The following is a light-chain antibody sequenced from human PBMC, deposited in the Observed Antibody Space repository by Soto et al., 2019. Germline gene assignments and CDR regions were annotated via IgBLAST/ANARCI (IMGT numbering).Light chain of an antibody. CDR3: CSYAGSYTYV. CDR1: SSDVGGYNY. V-gene: IGLV2-11*01. J-gene: IGLJ1*01. Sequence: QSVLTQPRSVSGSPGQSVTISCTGTSSDVGGYNYVPWYQQHPGKAPKLLIYDVNKRPSGVPDRFSGSKSGNTASLTISGLQAEDEADYYCCSYAGSYTYVFGTGTKVTVL. CDR2: DVN.